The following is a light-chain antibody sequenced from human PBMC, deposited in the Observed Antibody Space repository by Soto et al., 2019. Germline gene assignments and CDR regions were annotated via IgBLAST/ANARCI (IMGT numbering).Light chain of an antibody. CDR3: QQYNSYLFT. CDR2: KAS. J-gene: IGKJ3*01. Sequence: DIQMTQSPSTLSASVGDRVTITCRASQSMSGWLAWYQQKPGKAPKLLIYKASSLESGVPSRFSGSGSGTEFTLTISSLQPDDFATYYCQQYNSYLFTFGPGTKVDI. CDR1: QSMSGW. V-gene: IGKV1-5*03.